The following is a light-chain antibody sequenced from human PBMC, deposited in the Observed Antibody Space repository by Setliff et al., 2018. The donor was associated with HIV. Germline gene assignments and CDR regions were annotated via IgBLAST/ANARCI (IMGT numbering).Light chain of an antibody. J-gene: IGKJ1*01. CDR1: QSVSSN. CDR3: QHYNNLPRT. CDR2: GAS. Sequence: EIVMTQSPATLSVAPGERATLSCRASQSVSSNLAWYQHKPGQAPRLLIYGASTRATGIPARFSGSGSGTQFTLTISSLQSEDFAVYYFQHYNNLPRTFGQGTKVDIK. V-gene: IGKV3-15*01.